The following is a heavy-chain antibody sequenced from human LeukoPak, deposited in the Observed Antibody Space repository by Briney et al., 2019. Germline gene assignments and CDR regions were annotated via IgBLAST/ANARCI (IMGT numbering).Heavy chain of an antibody. J-gene: IGHJ4*02. Sequence: SETLSLTCTVSGGSISRNYWSWIRQPPGKGLEWIGYIHYSGSTKYNPSLKSRVTISVDTSKNQFSLKLSSVTAADTAVYYCARWYSSGWAFDYWGQGTLVTVSS. CDR1: GGSISRNY. CDR3: ARWYSSGWAFDY. CDR2: IHYSGST. D-gene: IGHD6-19*01. V-gene: IGHV4-59*08.